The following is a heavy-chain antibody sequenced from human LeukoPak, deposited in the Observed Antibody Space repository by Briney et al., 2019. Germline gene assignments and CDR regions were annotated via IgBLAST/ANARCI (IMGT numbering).Heavy chain of an antibody. J-gene: IGHJ4*02. V-gene: IGHV1-46*01. CDR3: ARESSVDTAMVYYFDY. CDR2: INPSGGST. Sequence: ASVKVSCKASGYTFTSYYMHWVRQAPGQGLEWMGIINPSGGSTSYAQKFQGRVTMTRDMSTSTVYMELSSLRSEDTAVYYCARESSVDTAMVYYFDYWGQGTLVTVSS. D-gene: IGHD5-18*01. CDR1: GYTFTSYY.